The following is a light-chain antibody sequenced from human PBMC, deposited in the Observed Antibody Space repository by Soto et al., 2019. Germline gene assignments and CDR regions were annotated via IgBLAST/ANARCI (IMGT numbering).Light chain of an antibody. J-gene: IGKJ1*01. CDR1: QSISSTF. CDR2: GAS. Sequence: EIVLTQSPGTLSLSPGEEATLSCRASQSISSTFLSWYQQKPGQAPRVLIYGASRRATGIPDRFSGSGSGTDFTLTIIRLEPEDFALYYCQQYYSSWTFGQGTKVELK. V-gene: IGKV3-20*01. CDR3: QQYYSSWT.